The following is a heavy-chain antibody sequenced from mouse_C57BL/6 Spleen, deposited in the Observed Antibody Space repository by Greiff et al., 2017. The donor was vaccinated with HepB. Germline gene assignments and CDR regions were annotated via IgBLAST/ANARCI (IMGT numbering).Heavy chain of an antibody. CDR2: IYPGDGDT. Sequence: QVQLQQSGPELVKPGASVKISCKASGYAFSSSWMNWVKQRPGKGLEWIGRIYPGDGDTNYNGKFKGKATLTADKSSSTAYMQLSSLTSEDSAVYFCARSDYHSYAMDYWGQGTSVTVSS. D-gene: IGHD2-4*01. CDR1: GYAFSSSW. J-gene: IGHJ4*01. V-gene: IGHV1-82*01. CDR3: ARSDYHSYAMDY.